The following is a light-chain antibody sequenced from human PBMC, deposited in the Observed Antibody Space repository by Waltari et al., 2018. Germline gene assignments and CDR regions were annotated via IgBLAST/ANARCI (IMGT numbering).Light chain of an antibody. CDR3: AAWDDSLNGWV. Sequence: QSVLTQPPSASGTPGQRVTISCSGSSSNIGSNTVNWYQQLPGTAPKLLIYSNNQRPSGCPDRFVGSNAGTSAALAISGRQSEDEADYYCAAWDDSLNGWVFGGGTKLTVL. CDR1: SSNIGSNT. V-gene: IGLV1-44*01. J-gene: IGLJ3*02. CDR2: SNN.